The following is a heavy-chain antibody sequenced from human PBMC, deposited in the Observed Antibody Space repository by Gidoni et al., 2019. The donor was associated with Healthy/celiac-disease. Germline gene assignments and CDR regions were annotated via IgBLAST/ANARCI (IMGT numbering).Heavy chain of an antibody. Sequence: QVQLQESGPGLVKPSQTLSLTCTVSGGSISSGGYYWSWIRQHPGKGLEWIGYIYDSGSTYYHPSLKSRVTISVDTSKNQFSLKLSSVTAADTAVYYCARDYDFWSGVNTGYYGMDVWGQGTTVTVSS. CDR3: ARDYDFWSGVNTGYYGMDV. CDR1: GGSISSGGYY. D-gene: IGHD3-3*01. J-gene: IGHJ6*02. V-gene: IGHV4-31*03. CDR2: IYDSGST.